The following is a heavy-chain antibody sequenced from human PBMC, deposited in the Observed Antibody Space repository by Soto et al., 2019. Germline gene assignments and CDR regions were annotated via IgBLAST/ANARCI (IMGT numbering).Heavy chain of an antibody. CDR3: AIDRCPSSGYYSYWFDP. CDR2: IIPIFGTA. D-gene: IGHD3-22*01. CDR1: GGTFSSYA. J-gene: IGHJ5*02. Sequence: SVKVSCKASGGTFSSYAISWVRQAPGQGLEWMGGIIPIFGTANYAQKFQGRVTITADESTSTAYMELSSLRSEDTALYYCAIDRCPSSGYYSYWFDPWGQGPLVTVS. V-gene: IGHV1-69*13.